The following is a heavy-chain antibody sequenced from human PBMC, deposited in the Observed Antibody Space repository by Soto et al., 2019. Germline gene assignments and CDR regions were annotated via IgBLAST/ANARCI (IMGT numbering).Heavy chain of an antibody. CDR1: GFTFSNAL. CDR2: IKSKTDGGTT. J-gene: IGHJ4*02. D-gene: IGHD2-15*01. Sequence: GGSLRLSCAASGFTFSNALMSWVRQAPGKGLEWVGRIKSKTDGGTTDYAAPVKGRFTISRDDSKNTLYLQMNSLKTEDTAVYYCTTDPFSGGYCSGGSCYFDYWGQGTLVTVSS. CDR3: TTDPFSGGYCSGGSCYFDY. V-gene: IGHV3-15*01.